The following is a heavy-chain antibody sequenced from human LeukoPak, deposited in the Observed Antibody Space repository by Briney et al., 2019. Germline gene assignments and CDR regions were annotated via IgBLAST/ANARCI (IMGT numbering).Heavy chain of an antibody. CDR3: ATKSDIVIVPRTTRGPFDI. D-gene: IGHD2-2*01. V-gene: IGHV3-23*01. CDR2: ITDTGGST. J-gene: IGHJ3*02. Sequence: GGALRHSCAAPGFSFSSNAMCGVRQAPRKGLEWVSAITDTGGSTYYADSVKSRFTISRDNSKTTLYLKMNSLRAEDTAVYYCATKSDIVIVPRTTRGPFDIWGQGTMVTVSS. CDR1: GFSFSSNA.